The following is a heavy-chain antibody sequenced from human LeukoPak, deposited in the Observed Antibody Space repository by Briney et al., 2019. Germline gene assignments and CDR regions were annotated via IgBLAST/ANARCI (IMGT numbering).Heavy chain of an antibody. J-gene: IGHJ4*02. V-gene: IGHV1-69*06. CDR1: GGTFSSYA. Sequence: SVTVSCTASGGTFSSYAISWVRQAPGQGLEWMGGIIPIFGTASYAQKFQGRVTITADKSTSTAYMELSSLRSEDTAVYYCARDIGTGGIVLDYWGQGTLVTVSS. CDR2: IIPIFGTA. CDR3: ARDIGTGGIVLDY. D-gene: IGHD1-26*01.